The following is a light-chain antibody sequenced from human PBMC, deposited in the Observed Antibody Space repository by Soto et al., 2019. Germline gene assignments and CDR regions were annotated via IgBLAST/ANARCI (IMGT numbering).Light chain of an antibody. J-gene: IGKJ1*01. CDR1: QSVTSSY. Sequence: EIVLTQSPGTLSLSPGERVTLSCRASQSVTSSYLAWYQQKPGQAPRLLIYDASSRATGIPDRFSGNGSGTDFTLTISRREHEDFLVYYCQQYGSSPPRTCGQGTKVDIK. CDR3: QQYGSSPPRT. CDR2: DAS. V-gene: IGKV3-20*01.